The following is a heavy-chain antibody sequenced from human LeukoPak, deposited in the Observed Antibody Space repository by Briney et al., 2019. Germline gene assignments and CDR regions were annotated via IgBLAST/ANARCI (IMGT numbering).Heavy chain of an antibody. V-gene: IGHV4-4*07. Sequence: PSETLSLTCTVSGNTISRYYWMWIRQPAGKGLEWIGRIYTRGSTNYNPSLKSRVTMSLDTSKNQFSLNLSSVTAADTAFYYCARETTGLARYFDYWGQGTLVTVSS. CDR3: ARETTGLARYFDY. CDR2: IYTRGST. J-gene: IGHJ4*02. CDR1: GNTISRYY. D-gene: IGHD4-11*01.